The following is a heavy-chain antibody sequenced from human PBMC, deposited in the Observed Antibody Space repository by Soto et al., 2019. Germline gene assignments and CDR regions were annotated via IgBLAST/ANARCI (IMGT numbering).Heavy chain of an antibody. V-gene: IGHV4-59*01. CDR1: GGSISSYY. CDR2: IYYSGTS. Sequence: QVQLQESGPGLVKPSETLSLKCTVSGGSISSYYWNWVRQPPGKGLEWVGSIYYSGTSDYNPSLKSRLTMSVDPSKKQFSLKLTSVTTADTAVYYCARDDLPPYSSSSRGFGYWGQGALVTVSS. J-gene: IGHJ4*02. D-gene: IGHD6-6*01. CDR3: ARDDLPPYSSSSRGFGY.